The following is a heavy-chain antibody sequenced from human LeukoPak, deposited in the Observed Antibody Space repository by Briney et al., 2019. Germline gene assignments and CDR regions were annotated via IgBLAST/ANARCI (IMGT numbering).Heavy chain of an antibody. J-gene: IGHJ4*02. Sequence: PGGSLRLSCAASGYTFSDFSVNWVRQAPGKGLEWVSSISVRSNYRYYADSVRGRFSISRGDARNSLYLQMNSLRAEDTAVYYCVRLRRNSDRSGFYYYYDYWGQGTLVTVSS. CDR1: GYTFSDFS. D-gene: IGHD3-22*01. V-gene: IGHV3-21*01. CDR3: VRLRRNSDRSGFYYYYDY. CDR2: ISVRSNYR.